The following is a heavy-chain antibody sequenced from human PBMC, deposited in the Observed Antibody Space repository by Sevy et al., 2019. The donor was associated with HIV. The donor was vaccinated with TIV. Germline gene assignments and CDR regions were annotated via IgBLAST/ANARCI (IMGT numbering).Heavy chain of an antibody. CDR2: INPSGGST. Sequence: ASVKVSCKAFGYTFTNYYMHWVRQAPGQGLEWMGVINPSGGSTNYAQKFQGRLTMTRDTSTSTVYMELSSLRSEDTALYYCAKEHISGYYWGQGTLVTVSS. CDR3: AKEHISGYY. D-gene: IGHD6-19*01. V-gene: IGHV1-46*01. J-gene: IGHJ4*02. CDR1: GYTFTNYY.